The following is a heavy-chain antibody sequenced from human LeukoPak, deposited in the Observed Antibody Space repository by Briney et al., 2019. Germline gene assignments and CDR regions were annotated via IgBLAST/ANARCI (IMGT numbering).Heavy chain of an antibody. CDR1: GFTFSSYS. Sequence: GGSLRLSCAASGFTFSSYSMNWVRQAPGKGLEWVSSISSSSSYIYYADSVKGRFTISRDNAKNSLYLQMNSLRAEDTAVYYCANLRSGNYDFWSGYRDWGQGTLVTVSS. CDR2: ISSSSSYI. J-gene: IGHJ4*02. CDR3: ANLRSGNYDFWSGYRD. D-gene: IGHD3-3*01. V-gene: IGHV3-21*04.